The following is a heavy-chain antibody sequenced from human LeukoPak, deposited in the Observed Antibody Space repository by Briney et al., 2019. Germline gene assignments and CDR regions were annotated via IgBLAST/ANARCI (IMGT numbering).Heavy chain of an antibody. V-gene: IGHV3-7*01. CDR3: ARDLSGIAGYTYGRGIDY. Sequence: GGSLRLSCAASGFTFGSYSMNWVRQAPGKGLEWVANIKKDGSEKYYVDAVKGRFTISRDNAKTSLYLQMNSLRAEDTAVYYCARDLSGIAGYTYGRGIDYWGQGTLVTVSS. CDR1: GFTFGSYS. CDR2: IKKDGSEK. D-gene: IGHD5-18*01. J-gene: IGHJ4*02.